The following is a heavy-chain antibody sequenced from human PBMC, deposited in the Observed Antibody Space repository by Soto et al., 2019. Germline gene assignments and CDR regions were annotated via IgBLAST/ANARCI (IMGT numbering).Heavy chain of an antibody. CDR1: GGSFSGYY. D-gene: IGHD3-3*01. J-gene: IGHJ6*02. CDR3: ARNRYGYDFWSGYYTGPYCYYGMDV. V-gene: IGHV4-34*01. Sequence: SETLSLTCAVYGGSFSGYYWSWIRQPPGKGLEWIGEINHSGSTNYNPSLKSRVTISVDTSKNQFSLKLSSVTAADTAVYYCARNRYGYDFWSGYYTGPYCYYGMDVWGQGTTVTVS. CDR2: INHSGST.